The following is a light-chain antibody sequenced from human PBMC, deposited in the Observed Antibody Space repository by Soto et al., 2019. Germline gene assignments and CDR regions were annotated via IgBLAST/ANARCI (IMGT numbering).Light chain of an antibody. J-gene: IGLJ1*01. Sequence: QSALTQPRSVSGSPGQSVTISCTGTSSDFGGYNYVSWYQQHPGKAPKLMIFDVSERPSGVPDRFSGSKSGNTASLTISGLQAEDEADYYCCPYAVSFYVFGPGTKVTVL. CDR2: DVS. CDR1: SSDFGGYNY. V-gene: IGLV2-11*01. CDR3: CPYAVSFYV.